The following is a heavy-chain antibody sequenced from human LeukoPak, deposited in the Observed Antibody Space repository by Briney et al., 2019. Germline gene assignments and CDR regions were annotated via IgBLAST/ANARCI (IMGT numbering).Heavy chain of an antibody. CDR3: ATRGTTATKYFED. J-gene: IGHJ4*02. CDR1: GFTFSNYV. Sequence: GGSLRLSCGASGFTFSNYVMSGVRQAPGQGLEWVSTIAAADSGTYYAASVKGRFTISRDNSKHTLHLQMNGLRAEDTAVYYCATRGTTATKYFEDWGQGTLVTVSS. V-gene: IGHV3-23*01. CDR2: IAAADSGT. D-gene: IGHD1-1*01.